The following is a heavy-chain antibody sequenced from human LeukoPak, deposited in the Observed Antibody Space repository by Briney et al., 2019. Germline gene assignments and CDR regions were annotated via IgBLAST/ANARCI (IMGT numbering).Heavy chain of an antibody. CDR3: AKGITRTGRGTFDI. CDR2: INSNSGDT. Sequence: ASVKVSCKPSGYTFTHYYLHWVRQAPGQGLEWMGWINSNSGDTNYAQKFHGGVTMTRDTSINKAYMELGKLKSDDTAVYYCAKGITRTGRGTFDIGGQGTMVTSLQ. CDR1: GYTFTHYY. J-gene: IGHJ3*02. D-gene: IGHD3/OR15-3a*01. V-gene: IGHV1-2*02.